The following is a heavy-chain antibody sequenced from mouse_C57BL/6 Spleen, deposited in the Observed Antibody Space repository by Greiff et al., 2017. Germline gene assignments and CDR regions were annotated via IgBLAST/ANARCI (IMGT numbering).Heavy chain of an antibody. V-gene: IGHV1-53*01. CDR2: INPSNGGT. J-gene: IGHJ1*03. CDR3: ARGPYSKGGYFDG. D-gene: IGHD2-5*01. Sequence: QVQLQQPGPELVKPGASVKLSCKASGYTFTSYWMHWVKQRPGQGLEWIGNINPSNGGTNYNEKFKSKATLTVDKSSSTAYMQLSSLTSEDSAVYYCARGPYSKGGYFDGWGTGTTVTVSS. CDR1: GYTFTSYW.